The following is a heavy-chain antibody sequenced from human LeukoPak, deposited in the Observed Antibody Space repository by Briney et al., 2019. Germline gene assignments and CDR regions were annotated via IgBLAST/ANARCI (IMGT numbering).Heavy chain of an antibody. CDR2: IYPGDSDT. D-gene: IGHD3-10*01. CDR1: GYSFTSYW. V-gene: IGHV5-51*01. J-gene: IGHJ4*02. Sequence: GESLKISCKGSGYSFTSYWIGWVRQMPGKGLEWMGIIYPGDSDTRYSPSFQGQVTISADKSIGTAYLQWSSLKASDTAMYYCARFGAMVRGVIGEFDYWGQGTLVTVSS. CDR3: ARFGAMVRGVIGEFDY.